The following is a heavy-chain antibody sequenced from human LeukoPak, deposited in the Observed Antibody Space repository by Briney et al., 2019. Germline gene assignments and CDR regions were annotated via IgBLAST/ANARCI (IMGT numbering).Heavy chain of an antibody. Sequence: GGSLRLSCAASGFTFSSYSMNWVRQAPGKGLEWVSSISSSSSYIYYADSVKGRFTISRDNAKNSLYLQMNSLRAEDTAVYYCAGEVGCSSTSCSDYWGQGTLVTVSS. CDR3: AGEVGCSSTSCSDY. J-gene: IGHJ4*02. CDR2: ISSSSSYI. V-gene: IGHV3-21*01. D-gene: IGHD2-2*01. CDR1: GFTFSSYS.